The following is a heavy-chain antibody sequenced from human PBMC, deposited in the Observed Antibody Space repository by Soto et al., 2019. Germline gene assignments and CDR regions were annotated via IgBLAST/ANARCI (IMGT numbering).Heavy chain of an antibody. CDR2: IYPGDSDT. J-gene: IGHJ4*02. CDR1: GYSFTNYW. V-gene: IGHV5-51*01. Sequence: PGVSLKISCEGSGYSFTNYWIGWVRQMPGKGLEWMGIIYPGDSDTRYSPSFQGQVTISADKSISTAHLQWSSLKASDTAMYYCARLARYSGSHNPFDYWGQGTLVTVSS. D-gene: IGHD1-26*01. CDR3: ARLARYSGSHNPFDY.